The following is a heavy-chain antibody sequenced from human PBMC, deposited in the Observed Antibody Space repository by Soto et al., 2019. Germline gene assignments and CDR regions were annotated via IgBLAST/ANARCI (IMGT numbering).Heavy chain of an antibody. CDR3: ARGATEYNWFDP. CDR2: IYTSGST. V-gene: IGHV4-4*07. CDR1: GGGISRYY. J-gene: IGHJ5*02. Sequence: SEPLSLTCSVSGGGISRYYWRWIRERAGKGLEWIGRIYTSGSTNYNPSLKSRVTMSVDTSKNQFSLKLSSVTAADSAVYYCARGATEYNWFDPWGQGTLVTVSS. D-gene: IGHD1-26*01.